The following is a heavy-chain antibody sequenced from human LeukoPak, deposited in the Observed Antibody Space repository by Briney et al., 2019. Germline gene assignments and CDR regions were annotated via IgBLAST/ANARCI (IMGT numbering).Heavy chain of an antibody. Sequence: GGSLRLSCATSGFTFSNYWMHWVRQTPGKGLEWVSAISGSGGSTYYADSVKGRFTISRDNSKNTLYLQMNSLRAEDTAVYYCAKDPLVAGIPRRSGQIDYWGQGTLVTVSS. V-gene: IGHV3-23*01. J-gene: IGHJ4*02. CDR1: GFTFSNYW. CDR3: AKDPLVAGIPRRSGQIDY. CDR2: ISGSGGST. D-gene: IGHD6-19*01.